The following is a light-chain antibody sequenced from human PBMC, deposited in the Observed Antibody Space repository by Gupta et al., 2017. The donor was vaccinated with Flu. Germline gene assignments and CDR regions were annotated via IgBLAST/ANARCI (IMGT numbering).Light chain of an antibody. CDR2: KAS. J-gene: IGKJ4*01. CDR1: LSISNW. V-gene: IGKV1-5*03. CDR3: QRYATVSLT. Sequence: DIKMPQSPSTLSASVGDKVTITCRASLSISNWLAWYQQKPGKAPKILINKASSLESGVPSRFTGSGSGTEFTLTISSLQPDDFATYYCQRYATVSLTFGGGTEVEIK.